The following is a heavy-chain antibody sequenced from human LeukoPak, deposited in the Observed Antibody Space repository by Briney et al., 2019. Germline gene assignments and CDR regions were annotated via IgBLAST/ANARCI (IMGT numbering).Heavy chain of an antibody. CDR3: ARDRRRIGNYYDKSGFLDH. D-gene: IGHD3-22*01. V-gene: IGHV4-34*01. CDR2: INHGGSI. CDR1: GGPFSGYF. J-gene: IGHJ4*02. Sequence: SETLSLTCAVYGGPFSGYFWSLIRQPPGKGLEWIGEINHGGSINYNPSLKSRVTISADTSKNQFSLKLTSVTAADTAVYYCARDRRRIGNYYDKSGFLDHWGQGTLVTVSS.